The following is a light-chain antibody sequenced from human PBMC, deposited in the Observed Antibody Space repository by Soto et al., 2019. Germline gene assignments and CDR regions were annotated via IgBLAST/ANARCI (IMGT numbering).Light chain of an antibody. CDR2: GAS. CDR1: QSVSSS. CDR3: HHYGSSRT. J-gene: IGKJ1*01. Sequence: EIVLTQSPGTLSLSPGERATLSCRASQSVSSSLAWYQQKPGQAPRLLIYGASSRATGIPDRFSGSGSGPEFTLTISRLEPEDFAVYYCHHYGSSRTFGQGTKVDIK. V-gene: IGKV3-20*01.